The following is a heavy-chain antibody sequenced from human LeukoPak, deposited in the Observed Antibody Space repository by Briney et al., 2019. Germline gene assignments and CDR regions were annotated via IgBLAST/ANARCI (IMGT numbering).Heavy chain of an antibody. J-gene: IGHJ4*02. CDR2: ISDNGGGP. V-gene: IGHV3-23*01. CDR1: GFIFRDYA. Sequence: GGSLRLSCVVSGFIFRDYAMSWVRQAPGEGLEWVAGISDNGGGPYYADSLKGRFTISRDNSKNISYLQMNSLRAEDTAVYYCAKEIGRLGVPLYDYWGRGTLVTASS. CDR3: AKEIGRLGVPLYDY. D-gene: IGHD3/OR15-3a*01.